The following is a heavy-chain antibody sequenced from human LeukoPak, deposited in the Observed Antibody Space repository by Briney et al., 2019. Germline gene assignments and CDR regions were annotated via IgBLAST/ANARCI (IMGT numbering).Heavy chain of an antibody. Sequence: PSETLSLTCTVSGGSISSSSYYWGWLRQPPGEGLEWIGSIYYSGSTYYNPSLKSRVTISVDTSKNQFSLKLSSVTAADTAVYYCARVMYSPDAFDIWGQGTMVTVSS. J-gene: IGHJ3*02. CDR3: ARVMYSPDAFDI. CDR2: IYYSGST. CDR1: GGSISSSSYY. V-gene: IGHV4-39*07. D-gene: IGHD2-21*01.